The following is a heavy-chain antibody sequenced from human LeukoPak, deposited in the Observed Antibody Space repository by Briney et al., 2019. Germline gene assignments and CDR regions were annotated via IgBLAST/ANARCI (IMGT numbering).Heavy chain of an antibody. CDR1: GGTFSSYA. CDR2: IIPIFGTA. J-gene: IGHJ4*02. Sequence: SVKVSYKASGGTFSSYAISWVRQAPGQGLEWMGGIIPIFGTANYAQKFQGRVTITADKSTSTAYMELSSLRSEDTAVYYCARAIPGGSSGSGACDYWGQGTLVTVSS. D-gene: IGHD6-19*01. CDR3: ARAIPGGSSGSGACDY. V-gene: IGHV1-69*06.